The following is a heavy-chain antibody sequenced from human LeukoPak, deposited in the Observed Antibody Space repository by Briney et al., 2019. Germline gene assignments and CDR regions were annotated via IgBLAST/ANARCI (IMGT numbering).Heavy chain of an antibody. CDR1: GFTFSSYW. V-gene: IGHV3-74*01. CDR2: INSDGSST. J-gene: IGHJ5*02. CDR3: ARGRGITIFGGGNWFDP. D-gene: IGHD3-3*01. Sequence: GGSLRLSCAASGFTFSSYWMHWVRHAPGKGLVWVSRINSDGSSTSYADSVKGRFTISRDNAKNTLYLQMNSLRAEDTAVYYRARGRGITIFGGGNWFDPWGQGTLVTVSS.